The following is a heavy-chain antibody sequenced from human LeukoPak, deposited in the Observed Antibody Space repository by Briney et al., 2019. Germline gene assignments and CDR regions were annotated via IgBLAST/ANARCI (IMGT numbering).Heavy chain of an antibody. Sequence: ASVKVSCKASGYTFTSYGISWVRQAPGQGLEWMGWISAYNGNTNYAQKLQGRDTMTTDTSTSTAYMELRSLRSDDTAVYYCARDFSTSCWYGNAFDIWGQGTMVTVSS. J-gene: IGHJ3*02. V-gene: IGHV1-18*01. D-gene: IGHD6-13*01. CDR2: ISAYNGNT. CDR1: GYTFTSYG. CDR3: ARDFSTSCWYGNAFDI.